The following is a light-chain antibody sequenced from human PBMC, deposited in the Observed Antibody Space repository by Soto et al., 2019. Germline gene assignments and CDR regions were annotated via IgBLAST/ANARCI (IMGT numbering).Light chain of an antibody. Sequence: QSALTPPPSASGSPGQSVAISCTGTTSDIGGYNYVSWYQQHPGKAPKLMIYEVNKRPSGVPDRFSGSKSGNTASLTVSGLQAEDEADYYCSSPGGSSPYVFVTGTKLTVL. CDR1: TSDIGGYNY. V-gene: IGLV2-8*01. J-gene: IGLJ1*01. CDR3: SSPGGSSPYV. CDR2: EVN.